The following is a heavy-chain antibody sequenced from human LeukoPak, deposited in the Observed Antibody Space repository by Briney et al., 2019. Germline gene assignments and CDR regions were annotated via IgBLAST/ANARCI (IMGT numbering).Heavy chain of an antibody. D-gene: IGHD2-8*01. Sequence: SETLSLTCTVSGGSISTYYWSWIRQPPGKGLERIGYIYYSGSTNYSPSLQSRVTMSVDTSKNQFSLRLNSVTAADTAVYYCARSGTKTNGFDYWGQGTPVTVSS. CDR1: GGSISTYY. V-gene: IGHV4-59*01. CDR2: IYYSGST. CDR3: ARSGTKTNGFDY. J-gene: IGHJ4*02.